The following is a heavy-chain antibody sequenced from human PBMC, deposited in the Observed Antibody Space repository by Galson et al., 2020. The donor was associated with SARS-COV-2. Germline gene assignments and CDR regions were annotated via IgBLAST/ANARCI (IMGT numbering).Heavy chain of an antibody. CDR2: IVPVVDIT. V-gene: IGHV1-69*04. CDR1: GGTISDHA. J-gene: IGHJ4*02. Sequence: SVKVSCKDSGGTISDHAISWVRQAPGQGLEWMGRIVPVVDITIYAQKFQGRVTITTDKSTSTAYMELSSLRSDDTAVYYCARARDYIAGWWGYWGQGTLVTVAS. CDR3: ARARDYIAGWWGY. D-gene: IGHD6-13*01.